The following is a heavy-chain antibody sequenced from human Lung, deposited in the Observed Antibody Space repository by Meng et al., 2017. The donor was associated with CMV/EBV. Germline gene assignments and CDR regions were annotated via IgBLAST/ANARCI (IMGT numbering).Heavy chain of an antibody. V-gene: IGHV4-61*01. Sequence: SETLSLXXTVSGGSVSSGSYYWSWIRQPPGKGLEWIGYIYYSGSTNYNPSLKSRVTISVDTSKNQFSLKLSSVTAADTAVYYCARDPRLCSSTSCYGDWGQGTXVTVSS. CDR3: ARDPRLCSSTSCYGD. J-gene: IGHJ4*02. CDR2: IYYSGST. CDR1: GGSVSSGSYY. D-gene: IGHD2-2*01.